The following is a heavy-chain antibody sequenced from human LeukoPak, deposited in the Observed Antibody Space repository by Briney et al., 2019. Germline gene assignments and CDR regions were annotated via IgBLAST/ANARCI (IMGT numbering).Heavy chain of an antibody. V-gene: IGHV1-18*01. J-gene: IGHJ4*02. CDR2: ISAYNGNT. Sequence: ASVKVSCKSSGYTFTSYGISWVRQAPGQGLEWMGWISAYNGNTNYAQKFQGRVTMTTDTSTSTAYMELRSLRSDDTAVYYCARGDYYGSGTYYKKTVDYWGQGTLVTVSS. CDR1: GYTFTSYG. CDR3: ARGDYYGSGTYYKKTVDY. D-gene: IGHD3-10*01.